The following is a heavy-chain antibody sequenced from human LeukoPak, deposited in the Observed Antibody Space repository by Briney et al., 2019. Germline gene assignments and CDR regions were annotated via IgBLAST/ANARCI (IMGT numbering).Heavy chain of an antibody. CDR3: ARFRPVWPRYGMDV. J-gene: IGHJ6*02. D-gene: IGHD2-21*01. V-gene: IGHV3-13*01. CDR2: IGTAGDT. Sequence: MHWVRQXTGKGLEWVSAIGTAGDTYYPGSVKGRFTISRENAKNSLYLQMNSLRAGDTAVYYCARFRPVWPRYGMDVWGQGTTVTVSS.